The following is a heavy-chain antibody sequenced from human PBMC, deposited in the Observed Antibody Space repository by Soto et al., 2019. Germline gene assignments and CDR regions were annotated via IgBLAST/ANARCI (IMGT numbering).Heavy chain of an antibody. V-gene: IGHV1-46*01. CDR3: ARERTFYCRCGSCYSGWFDP. D-gene: IGHD2-15*01. Sequence: ASVKVSCKASGSTYTSYYMHWVRQAPGQGLVWMGIINPSGGSTCYAQKFQGRVTLPRDTSPSPVSLELSSLRSEDTAVYYCARERTFYCRCGSCYSGWFDPWCQGTRVTVAS. CDR2: INPSGGST. CDR1: GSTYTSYY. J-gene: IGHJ5*02.